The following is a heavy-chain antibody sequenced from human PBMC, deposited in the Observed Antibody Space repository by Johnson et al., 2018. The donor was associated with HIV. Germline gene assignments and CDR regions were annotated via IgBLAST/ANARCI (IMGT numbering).Heavy chain of an antibody. CDR3: ARENWGQRMNAFDI. Sequence: QVQLVESGGGLVQPGGSLRLSCAASGFTFSSYGMHWVRQAPGKGLEWVAFVSYDGTNEFYADSVKGRFTVSRDSSKNTLYLQMNSLRAEDTAVYYCARENWGQRMNAFDIWGQGTMVTVSS. V-gene: IGHV3-30*03. J-gene: IGHJ3*02. CDR2: VSYDGTNE. CDR1: GFTFSSYG. D-gene: IGHD7-27*01.